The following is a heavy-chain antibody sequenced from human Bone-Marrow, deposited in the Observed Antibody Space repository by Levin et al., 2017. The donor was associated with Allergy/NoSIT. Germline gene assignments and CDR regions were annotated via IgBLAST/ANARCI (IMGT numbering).Heavy chain of an antibody. CDR1: GFTLSFYD. CDR3: ARVCSGTSCYTPDALDV. CDR2: IHHAGGS. J-gene: IGHJ6*02. D-gene: IGHD2-2*02. Sequence: PGGSLRLSCAVSGFTLSFYDMHWVRQPKGKGLEWVSAIHHAGGSYFHGSVKGRFTISRDTANNAFYLQMNSLTDGDTAVYYCARVCSGTSCYTPDALDVWGQGTTVTVSS. V-gene: IGHV3-13*01.